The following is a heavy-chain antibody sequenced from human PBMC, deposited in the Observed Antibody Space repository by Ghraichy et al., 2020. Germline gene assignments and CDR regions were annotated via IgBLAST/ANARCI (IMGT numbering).Heavy chain of an antibody. CDR3: AKASYDSTTNYWGRFEDY. CDR1: GFTFSSYG. CDR2: ISNDGSNK. Sequence: GESLNISCAASGFTFSSYGMHWVRQAPGKGLEWVAVISNDGSNKYYADSVKGRFIISRDNSKNTLYLQMSSLRAEDTAVYYCAKASYDSTTNYWGRFEDYWGQGTLVTVSS. V-gene: IGHV3-30*18. D-gene: IGHD3-22*01. J-gene: IGHJ4*02.